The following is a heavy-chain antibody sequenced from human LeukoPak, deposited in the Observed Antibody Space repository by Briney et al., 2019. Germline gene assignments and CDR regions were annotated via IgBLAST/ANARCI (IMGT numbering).Heavy chain of an antibody. D-gene: IGHD3-22*01. CDR1: GGSISSSSYY. CDR3: AREAKDYYDSSGYYYVFDY. Sequence: SETLSLTCTVSGGSISSSSYYWGWIRQPPGKGLEWIGSIYYSGSTYYNPSLKSRVTISVDTSKNQFSLKLSSVTAADTAVYYCAREAKDYYDSSGYYYVFDYWGQGTLVTVSS. CDR2: IYYSGST. V-gene: IGHV4-39*02. J-gene: IGHJ4*02.